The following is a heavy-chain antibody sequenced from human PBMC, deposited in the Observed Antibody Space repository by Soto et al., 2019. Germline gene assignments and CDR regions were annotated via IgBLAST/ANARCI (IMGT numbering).Heavy chain of an antibody. J-gene: IGHJ6*02. Sequence: PGGSLSLSCAASGFTFSNYWMHWVRQAPGKGLVWVSRINSDGSGTSYADSVKGRFTISRDNVNNTLYLQMNSLRVEDTAVYYCARRAAAGTAYYYGMDVWGQGTTVTVSS. V-gene: IGHV3-74*01. CDR3: ARRAAAGTAYYYGMDV. CDR2: INSDGSGT. CDR1: GFTFSNYW. D-gene: IGHD6-13*01.